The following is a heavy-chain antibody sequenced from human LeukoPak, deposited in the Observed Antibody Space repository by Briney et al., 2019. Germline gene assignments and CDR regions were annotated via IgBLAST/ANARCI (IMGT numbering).Heavy chain of an antibody. D-gene: IGHD3-22*01. CDR2: IYYSGST. CDR1: GGSISSYY. J-gene: IGHJ6*03. Sequence: SETLSLTCTVSGGSISSYYWSWIRQPPGKGLEWIGYIYYSGSTNYNPSLKSRVTISVDTSKNQFSLKLGSVTAADTAVYYCARDAHSSGYFGYYYYYMDVWGKGTTVTISS. CDR3: ARDAHSSGYFGYYYYYMDV. V-gene: IGHV4-59*01.